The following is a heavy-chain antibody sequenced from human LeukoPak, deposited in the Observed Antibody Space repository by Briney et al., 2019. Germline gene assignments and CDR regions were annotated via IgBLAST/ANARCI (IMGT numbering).Heavy chain of an antibody. CDR3: AGGPGWVHDY. CDR1: GITMSSQW. CDR2: IKQDGSEQ. D-gene: IGHD6-19*01. Sequence: PGGSLRLSCVASGITMSSQWMNWVRQAPGKGLEWVANIKQDGSEQYYVDSVKGRFTISRDNAKNSLYLQMDSLRDEDTAVYYCAGGPGWVHDYWSQGTLVSVSS. J-gene: IGHJ4*02. V-gene: IGHV3-7*01.